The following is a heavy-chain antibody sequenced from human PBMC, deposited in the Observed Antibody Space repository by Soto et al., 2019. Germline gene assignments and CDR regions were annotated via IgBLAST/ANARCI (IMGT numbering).Heavy chain of an antibody. V-gene: IGHV3-15*07. D-gene: IGHD1-26*01. CDR1: GFTXXDAW. CDR2: SKIKRDGGTS. J-gene: IGHJ4*02. CDR3: TXEGXXXGSXWGLGY. Sequence: EVQLVESGGGLVKPGESLRLSCAVSGFTXXDAWMNWVRQXPGKGLEWVGRSKIKRDGGTSEYAAPVKGRFTISRDDSKNTLYLQMNSLEIEDTAMYYCTXEGXXXGSXWGLGYWGQGTLVTVSS.